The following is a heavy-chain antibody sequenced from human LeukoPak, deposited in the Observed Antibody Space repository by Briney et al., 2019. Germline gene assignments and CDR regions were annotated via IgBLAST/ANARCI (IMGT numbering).Heavy chain of an antibody. CDR1: GGSISSSSYY. CDR3: ARVGEAVAAIGWFDP. V-gene: IGHV4-39*01. D-gene: IGHD6-19*01. J-gene: IGHJ5*02. Sequence: SETLSLTCTVSGGSISSSSYYWGWIRQPPGKGLEWIGSIYYSGSTYYNPSLKSRVTISVDTSKNQFSLKLSSVTAADTAVYYCARVGEAVAAIGWFDPWGQGTLVTVSS. CDR2: IYYSGST.